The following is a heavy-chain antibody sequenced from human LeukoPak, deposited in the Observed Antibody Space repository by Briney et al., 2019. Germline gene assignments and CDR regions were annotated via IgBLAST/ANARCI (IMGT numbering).Heavy chain of an antibody. CDR1: GFTVSSNY. CDR3: ARDFRDFGGGTY. Sequence: GGSLRLSCAAPGFTVSSNYMSWVRQAPGKGLEWVSVIYSGGSTYYADSVKGRFTISRDNSKNTLYLQMNSLRAEDTAVYYCARDFRDFGGGTYWGQGTLVTVSS. CDR2: IYSGGST. V-gene: IGHV3-53*01. D-gene: IGHD3-16*01. J-gene: IGHJ4*02.